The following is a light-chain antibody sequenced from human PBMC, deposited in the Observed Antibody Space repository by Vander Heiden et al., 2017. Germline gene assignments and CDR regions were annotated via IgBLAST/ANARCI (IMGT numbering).Light chain of an antibody. V-gene: IGLV2-11*01. CDR1: SSNVGDYNF. CDR3: CSYAGSHTYV. CDR2: DVN. Sequence: QSPLTQPRPVSGSPGQSATISCTGTSSNVGDYNFVSWYQQQPGDAPKVMIYDVNKRPSGVPDRFSGSQSGNTASLTISGLQPEDEADYYCCSYAGSHTYVFGTGTKVTVL. J-gene: IGLJ1*01.